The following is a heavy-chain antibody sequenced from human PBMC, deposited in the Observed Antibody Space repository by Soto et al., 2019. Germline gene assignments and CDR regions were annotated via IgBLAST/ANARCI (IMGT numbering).Heavy chain of an antibody. CDR3: ARGRDYYDSSGISWFDP. CDR2: IYYSGST. D-gene: IGHD3-22*01. V-gene: IGHV4-59*01. CDR1: GGSISSYY. J-gene: IGHJ5*02. Sequence: SETLSLTCTVSGGSISSYYWSWIRQPPGKGLEWIGYIYYSGSTNYNPSLKSRVTISVDTSKNQFSLKLSSVTAADTAVYYCARGRDYYDSSGISWFDPWGQGTLVTVSS.